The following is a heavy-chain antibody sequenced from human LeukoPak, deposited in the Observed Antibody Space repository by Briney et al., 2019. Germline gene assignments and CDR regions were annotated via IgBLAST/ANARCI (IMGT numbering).Heavy chain of an antibody. CDR1: GGSISSYC. D-gene: IGHD4-17*01. V-gene: IGHV4-59*01. J-gene: IGHJ4*02. CDR2: IYYSGST. CDR3: ARDQDYGDSFDF. Sequence: SETLSLTCTVSGGSISSYCWSWIRQPPGKGLEWIGYIYYSGSTNYNPSLKSRVTISVDTSKNQFSLKLSSVTAADTAVYYCARDQDYGDSFDFWGQGTLVTVSS.